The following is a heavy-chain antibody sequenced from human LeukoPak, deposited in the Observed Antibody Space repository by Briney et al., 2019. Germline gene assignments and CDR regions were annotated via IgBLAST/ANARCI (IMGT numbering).Heavy chain of an antibody. D-gene: IGHD6-19*01. J-gene: IGHJ6*02. Sequence: AETLSLTCAVYGLSFSGYYWSWIRQPPGKGLEWVGEITYSGSTNYNPSLKGRVTISVDTSKNQFSLKLSCVTAADTAVYYCARGWTRNGWTYYYYGMDVWGQGTTVTVSS. CDR3: ARGWTRNGWTYYYYGMDV. CDR2: ITYSGST. CDR1: GLSFSGYY. V-gene: IGHV4-34*01.